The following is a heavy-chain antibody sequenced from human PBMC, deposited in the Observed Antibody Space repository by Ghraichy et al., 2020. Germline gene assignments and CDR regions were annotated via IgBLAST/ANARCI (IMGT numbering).Heavy chain of an antibody. J-gene: IGHJ5*02. Sequence: GGSLRLSCAASGFTFSNAWMSWFRQAPGKGLEWVGRIKSKTDGGTTDYAAPVKGRFTISRDDSKNTLYLQMNSLKTEDTAVYYCTTQYYYGSGSRWFDPWGQGTLVTVSS. CDR1: GFTFSNAW. CDR2: IKSKTDGGTT. V-gene: IGHV3-15*01. CDR3: TTQYYYGSGSRWFDP. D-gene: IGHD3-10*01.